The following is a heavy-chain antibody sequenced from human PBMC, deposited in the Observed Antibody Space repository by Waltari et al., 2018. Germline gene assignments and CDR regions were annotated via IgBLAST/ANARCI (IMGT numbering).Heavy chain of an antibody. CDR3: ARDVPDTAMVKVPYYYYGMDV. Sequence: QVQLVQSGAEVKKPGASVKVSCKASGYTFTSYAMHWVRQAPGQRPEWMGWINAGKGNTKYSRKFQGRVTITRDTSASTAYMERSSLRSEDTALYYCARDVPDTAMVKVPYYYYGMDVWGQGTTVTVSS. CDR1: GYTFTSYA. CDR2: INAGKGNT. V-gene: IGHV1-3*01. J-gene: IGHJ6*02. D-gene: IGHD5-18*01.